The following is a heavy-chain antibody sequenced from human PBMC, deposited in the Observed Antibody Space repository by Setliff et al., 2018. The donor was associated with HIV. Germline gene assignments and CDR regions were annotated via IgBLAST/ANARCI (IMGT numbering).Heavy chain of an antibody. CDR2: IKQDGSEK. V-gene: IGHV3-7*01. CDR1: GFTFSTYW. D-gene: IGHD6-13*01. CDR3: AKTMYSSRWSGFDY. Sequence: PGGSLRLSCAASGFTFSTYWMSWVRQAPGKGLEWVANIKQDGSEKFYVDSVKGRFTISRDNAKNSLYLQMNSLRAEDTAVYYCAKTMYSSRWSGFDYWGQGTPVTVSS. J-gene: IGHJ4*02.